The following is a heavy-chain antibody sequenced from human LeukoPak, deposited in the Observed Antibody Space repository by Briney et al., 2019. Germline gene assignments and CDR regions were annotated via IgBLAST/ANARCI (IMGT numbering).Heavy chain of an antibody. J-gene: IGHJ4*02. CDR1: GFTFSSYG. CDR2: IRYNGSNK. V-gene: IGHV3-30*02. Sequence: GGSLRLSCAASGFTFSSYGMHWVRQAPGKGLEWVAFIRYNGSNKYYADSVKGRFTISRDNAKNTLYLQMNSLRAEDTAVYYCASDRCGGDCYSLDYWGQGTLVTVSS. CDR3: ASDRCGGDCYSLDY. D-gene: IGHD2-21*02.